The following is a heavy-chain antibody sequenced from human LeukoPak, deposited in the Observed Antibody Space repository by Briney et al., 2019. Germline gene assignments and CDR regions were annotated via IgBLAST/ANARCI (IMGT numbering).Heavy chain of an antibody. V-gene: IGHV3-30*18. CDR3: AKDQLWLRY. CDR1: GFTFSSYG. J-gene: IGHJ4*02. CDR2: ISYDGSNK. D-gene: IGHD5-18*01. Sequence: GGSLKLSCAASGFTFSSYGMHWVRQAPGKGLEWVAVISYDGSNKYYADSVKGRFTISRDNSKNTLYLQMNSLRAEDTALYYCAKDQLWLRYWGQGTLVTVSS.